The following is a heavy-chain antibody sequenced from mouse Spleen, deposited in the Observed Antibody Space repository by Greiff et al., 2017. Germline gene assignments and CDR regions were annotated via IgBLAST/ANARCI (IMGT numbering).Heavy chain of an antibody. V-gene: IGHV1-81*01. CDR2: IYPRSGNT. D-gene: IGHD2-1*01. CDR3: ARLGSTISSSYDFDY. J-gene: IGHJ2*01. Sequence: QVQLQQSGAELARPGASVKLSCKASGYTFTSYGMSWVKQRTGQGLEWIGEIYPRSGNTYYNEKLKGKATLTADKSSSTAYMELRSLTSEDSAVYFCARLGSTISSSYDFDYWGQGTTLTVSS. CDR1: GYTFTSYG.